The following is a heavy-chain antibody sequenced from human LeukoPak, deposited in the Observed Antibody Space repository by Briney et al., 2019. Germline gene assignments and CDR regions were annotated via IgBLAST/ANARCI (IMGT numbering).Heavy chain of an antibody. Sequence: ASVKVSCKASGGTFSSYAINWVRQATGQGLEWMGWMNPNSGNTGYAQKFQGRVTMTRNTSISTAYMELSSLRSEDTAVYYCARSCSSTSCYPFYYYYMDVWGKGTTVTISS. CDR2: MNPNSGNT. J-gene: IGHJ6*03. V-gene: IGHV1-8*02. D-gene: IGHD2-2*01. CDR1: GGTFSSYA. CDR3: ARSCSSTSCYPFYYYYMDV.